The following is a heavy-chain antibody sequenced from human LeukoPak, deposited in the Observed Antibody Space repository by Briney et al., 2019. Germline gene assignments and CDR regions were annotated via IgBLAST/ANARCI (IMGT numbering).Heavy chain of an antibody. J-gene: IGHJ4*02. Sequence: GGSLRLSCAASGFTFSSYWMSWVRQAPGKGLEWVAHIKQDGSEKYYVDSVKGRFTISRDNAKNSLYLQMNSLRAEDTAVYYCAKYITARYGSGSYFDYWGQGTLVTVSS. D-gene: IGHD3-10*01. CDR1: GFTFSSYW. CDR3: AKYITARYGSGSYFDY. CDR2: IKQDGSEK. V-gene: IGHV3-7*01.